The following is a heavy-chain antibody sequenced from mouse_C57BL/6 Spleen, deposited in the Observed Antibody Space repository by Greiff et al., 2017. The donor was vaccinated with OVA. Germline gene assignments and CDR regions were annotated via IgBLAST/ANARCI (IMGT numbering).Heavy chain of an antibody. Sequence: QLQQPGAELVKPGASVKLSCKASGYTFTSYWMHWVKQRPGQGLEWIGMIHPNSGSTNYNEKFKSKATLTVDKSSSTAYMQLSSLTSEDSAVYYCARRYDYDEEFAYWGQGTLVTVSA. D-gene: IGHD2-4*01. CDR3: ARRYDYDEEFAY. V-gene: IGHV1-64*01. CDR2: IHPNSGST. CDR1: GYTFTSYW. J-gene: IGHJ3*01.